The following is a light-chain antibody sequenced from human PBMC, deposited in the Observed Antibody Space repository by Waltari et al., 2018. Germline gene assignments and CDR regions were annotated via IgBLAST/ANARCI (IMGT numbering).Light chain of an antibody. CDR3: SSYTSSSSVV. CDR1: SSDVGGSNY. J-gene: IGLJ2*01. Sequence: QSALTQPASVSGSPGQSITISCTVTSSDVGGSNYVSWYHQHPGKVPKLMIYDVSNRPSGVSNRFSGSKSGNTASLTISGLQAEDEGDYYCSSYTSSSSVVFGGGTKLTVL. CDR2: DVS. V-gene: IGLV2-14*03.